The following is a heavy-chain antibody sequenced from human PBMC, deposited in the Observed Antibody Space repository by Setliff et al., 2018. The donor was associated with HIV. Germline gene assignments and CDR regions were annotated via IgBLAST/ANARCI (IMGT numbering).Heavy chain of an antibody. V-gene: IGHV4-38-2*02. CDR2: IYHSGST. Sequence: SETLSLTCAVSGYSISSGYYWGWIRQPPGKGLEWIGSIYHSGSTYYNPSLRSRVTISVDTSKNQFSLKLSSVTAADTAVYYCARDHMVVTATAGFYYYGMDVWGQGTTVTVSS. CDR3: ARDHMVVTATAGFYYYGMDV. CDR1: GYSISSGYY. D-gene: IGHD2-21*02. J-gene: IGHJ6*02.